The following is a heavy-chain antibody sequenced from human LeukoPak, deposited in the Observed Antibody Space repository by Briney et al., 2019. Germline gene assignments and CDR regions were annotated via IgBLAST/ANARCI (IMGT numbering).Heavy chain of an antibody. Sequence: ASVKVSCKASGYTFTGYYVHWVRQAPGQGLEWMGRINPNSGGTNYAQKFQGRVTMTRDTSISTAYMELSRLRSDDTAVYYCATLEPYVGKGAFDIWGQGTMVTVSS. D-gene: IGHD1-26*01. CDR1: GYTFTGYY. CDR2: INPNSGGT. V-gene: IGHV1-2*06. CDR3: ATLEPYVGKGAFDI. J-gene: IGHJ3*02.